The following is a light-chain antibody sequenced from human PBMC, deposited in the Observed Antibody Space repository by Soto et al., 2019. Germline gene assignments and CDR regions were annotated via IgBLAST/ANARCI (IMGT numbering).Light chain of an antibody. CDR2: LGS. CDR3: MQALQTPPLFT. J-gene: IGKJ3*01. V-gene: IGKV2-28*01. Sequence: DIVMTQSPLSLPVTPGEPASISCRSSQSLLHSNGYNYLDWYLQKPGQSPQLLIYLGSNRASGVPDRVSGSGSGTDFTLKISRVEAEDVGVYYCMQALQTPPLFTFGPGTKVDIK. CDR1: QSLLHSNGYNY.